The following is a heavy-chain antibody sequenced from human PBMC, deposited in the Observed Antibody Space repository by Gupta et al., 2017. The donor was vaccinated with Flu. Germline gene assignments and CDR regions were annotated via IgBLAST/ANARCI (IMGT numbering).Heavy chain of an antibody. J-gene: IGHJ4*02. CDR2: ILVAGGT. V-gene: IGHV3-23*01. CDR1: GFTFSSYA. D-gene: IGHD3-22*01. CDR3: AKGHTMIDFGA. Sequence: EVQLFESGGGLVQPGGSLRLSCTASGFTFSSYAMTWVRQAPGKGLEWVSAILVAGGTNYADAVKGRFTISRDNSRNTVFLQMSSLRAEDTAVYFCAKGHTMIDFGAGGQGTLVTVSS.